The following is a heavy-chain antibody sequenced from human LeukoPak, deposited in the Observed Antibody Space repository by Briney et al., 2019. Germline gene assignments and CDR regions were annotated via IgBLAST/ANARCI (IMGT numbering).Heavy chain of an antibody. CDR1: GGSFSGYY. CDR3: ARGWKVRYFDWVYFDY. J-gene: IGHJ4*02. V-gene: IGHV4-34*01. Sequence: SETLSLTCAVYGGSFSGYYWSWIRQPPGKGLEWIGEINHSGSTNYNPSLKSRVTISVDTSKNQFSLKLSSVTAADTAVYYCARGWKVRYFDWVYFDYWGQGTLVTVSS. CDR2: INHSGST. D-gene: IGHD3-9*01.